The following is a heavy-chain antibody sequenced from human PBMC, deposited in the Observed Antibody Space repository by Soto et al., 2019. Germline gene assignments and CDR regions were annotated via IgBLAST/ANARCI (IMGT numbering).Heavy chain of an antibody. D-gene: IGHD2-15*01. CDR2: IKQDGSEK. J-gene: IGHJ1*01. V-gene: IGHV3-7*01. Sequence: EVQLVESGGGLVQPGGSLRLSCAASGFTFSSYWMSWVRQAPGKGLEWVANIKQDGSEKYYVDSVKGRFTISRDNAKNSLYLQMNSLRAEDTAVYYCARGPHCSGGSCYRRYFQHWGQGTLVTVSS. CDR1: GFTFSSYW. CDR3: ARGPHCSGGSCYRRYFQH.